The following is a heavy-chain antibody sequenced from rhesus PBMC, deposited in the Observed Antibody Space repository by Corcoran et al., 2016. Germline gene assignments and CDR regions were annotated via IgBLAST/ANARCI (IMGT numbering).Heavy chain of an antibody. Sequence: VQLQESGPGLVKSSETLLLTCAVCGVSINNQWRSGLRQPPGTGLEWIGEISRFSDDSYYYSSLKNRVTISKGVSKNQFYLRMASVSAADTAVYYCVKNTGRIGHAYDFWGQGLRVTVSS. CDR3: VKNTGRIGHAYDF. CDR2: ISRFSDDS. J-gene: IGHJ4*01. CDR1: GVSINNQW. D-gene: IGHD2-21*01. V-gene: IGHV4-80*01.